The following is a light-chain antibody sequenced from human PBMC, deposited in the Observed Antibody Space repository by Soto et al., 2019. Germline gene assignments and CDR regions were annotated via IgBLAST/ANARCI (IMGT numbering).Light chain of an antibody. J-gene: IGKJ5*01. V-gene: IGKV3-20*01. CDR2: GAS. CDR1: QGVSATY. CDR3: QQYGSASIT. Sequence: EIVMTQSPATLSLSPGERATLSCRASQGVSATYLAWFQQKPGQAPRLLIYGASSRATGVPDRFSGSGSGTDFTLTISRLEPEDFAVYYCQQYGSASITFGQGTRLEIK.